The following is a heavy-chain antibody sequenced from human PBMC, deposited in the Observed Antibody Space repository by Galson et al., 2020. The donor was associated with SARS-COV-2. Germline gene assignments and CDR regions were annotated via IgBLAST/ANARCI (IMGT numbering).Heavy chain of an antibody. V-gene: IGHV3-30*18. J-gene: IGHJ6*02. CDR1: GFTFSSYG. CDR2: IPYDGSNK. Sequence: GGSMRLSCAASGFTFSSYGMHWVRQAPGKGLEWVAVIPYDGSNKNYADSVTGRFTISRDNSKNTLYLQMNSLRAEDTAVYYCAKEGIDCSSTSCYEGWVYYYYGMDVWGQGTTVTVSS. CDR3: AKEGIDCSSTSCYEGWVYYYYGMDV. D-gene: IGHD2-2*01.